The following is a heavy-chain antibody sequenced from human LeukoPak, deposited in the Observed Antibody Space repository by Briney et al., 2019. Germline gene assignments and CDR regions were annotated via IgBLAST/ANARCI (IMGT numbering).Heavy chain of an antibody. J-gene: IGHJ4*02. CDR3: AKAIMYDFWSGYDY. CDR1: GFTFSSYW. Sequence: GGSLRLSCAASGFTFSSYWMSWVRQAPGKGLEWVANIKQDGSEKYYVDSVKGRFTISRDNAKNSLYLQMNSLRAEDTAVYYCAKAIMYDFWSGYDYWGQGTLVTVSS. D-gene: IGHD3-3*01. CDR2: IKQDGSEK. V-gene: IGHV3-7*03.